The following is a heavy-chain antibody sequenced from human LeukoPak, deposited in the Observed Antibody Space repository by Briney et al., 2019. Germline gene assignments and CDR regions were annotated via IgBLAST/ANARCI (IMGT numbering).Heavy chain of an antibody. CDR3: ARAPAGCGGTCSFDY. Sequence: SETLSLTCTVSGASMSNSFWSWIRQPAGKGLEWIGRIYSSGRTNYNPSLKSRVTLSIDTSNNQFSLKLTSVTAADTALYYCARAPAGCGGTCSFDYWGQGTLVTVSS. CDR1: GASMSNSF. V-gene: IGHV4-4*07. CDR2: IYSSGRT. J-gene: IGHJ4*02. D-gene: IGHD2-15*01.